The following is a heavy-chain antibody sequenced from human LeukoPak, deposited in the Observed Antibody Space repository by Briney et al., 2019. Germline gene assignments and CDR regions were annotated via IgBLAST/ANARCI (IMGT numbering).Heavy chain of an antibody. CDR3: ARGYFDWLPYDY. CDR2: INPSGDPT. CDR1: GYTFTSYY. J-gene: IGHJ4*02. Sequence: RASVKVSCKASGYTFTSYYMHWVRQAPGQGLEWVGIINPSGDPTTYAQKFQGRVTMTSDMSTSTVYMELSSLRSEDTAVYYCARGYFDWLPYDYWGQGTLVTVSS. D-gene: IGHD3-9*01. V-gene: IGHV1-46*01.